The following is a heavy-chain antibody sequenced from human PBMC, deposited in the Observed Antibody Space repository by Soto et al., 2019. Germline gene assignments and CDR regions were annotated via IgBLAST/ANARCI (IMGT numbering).Heavy chain of an antibody. J-gene: IGHJ4*02. V-gene: IGHV1-69*01. CDR2: LIPIFGAP. CDR1: GDTFRSYA. CDR3: ARGPITVRGVDVPFYCDY. D-gene: IGHD1-20*01. Sequence: QVQLVQSGAEVKKPGSSVKVSCKASGDTFRSYAVTWVRQAPGQGLEWMGGLIPIFGAPNYAQRFQGRLTISADESANTAYMELASLRADDTAVYYCARGPITVRGVDVPFYCDYWGQGSLVTVSS.